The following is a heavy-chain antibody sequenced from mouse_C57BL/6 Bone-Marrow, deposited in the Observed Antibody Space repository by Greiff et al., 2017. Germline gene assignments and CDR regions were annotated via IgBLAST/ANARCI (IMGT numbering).Heavy chain of an antibody. D-gene: IGHD1-1*01. CDR1: GYTFTDYE. J-gene: IGHJ1*03. CDR3: TGEVAAIYGSTWYFDV. V-gene: IGHV1-15*01. CDR2: IDPETGGT. Sequence: VQLQQSGAELVRPGASVTLSCKASGYTFTDYEMHWVKQTPVHGLEWIGAIDPETGGTAYKQKFKGKAILTADKSSSTAYMELRSLTSEDSAVYYCTGEVAAIYGSTWYFDVWGTGTTVTVSS.